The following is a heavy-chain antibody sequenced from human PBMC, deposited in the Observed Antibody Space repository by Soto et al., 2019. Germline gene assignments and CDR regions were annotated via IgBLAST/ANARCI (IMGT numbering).Heavy chain of an antibody. J-gene: IGHJ3*02. D-gene: IGHD6-13*01. Sequence: QVHLVQSGAEVKKPGSSVKVSCKASGGTFSNHAINWVRQAPGQGLEWMGRIIPIFTTTNYAQKFQGRVTITADESTCTAYMELSSLKHDDTAVYYCAREVAADGTFREDVFDIWGQGTLVTVSS. CDR3: AREVAADGTFREDVFDI. CDR2: IIPIFTTT. CDR1: GGTFSNHA. V-gene: IGHV1-69*12.